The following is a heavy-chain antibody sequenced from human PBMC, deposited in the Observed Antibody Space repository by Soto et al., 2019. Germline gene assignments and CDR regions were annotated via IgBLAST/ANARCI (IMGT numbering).Heavy chain of an antibody. V-gene: IGHV3-33*01. J-gene: IGHJ6*03. Sequence: QVQLVESGGGVVQPGRSLRLSCAASGFTFSSYGMHWVRQAPGEGLEWVAVIWYDGSNKYYADSVKGRFTISRDNSKNTLYLQMNSLRAEDTAVYYCARAPRYYYTDVWGKGTTVTVSS. CDR1: GFTFSSYG. CDR3: ARAPRYYYTDV. CDR2: IWYDGSNK.